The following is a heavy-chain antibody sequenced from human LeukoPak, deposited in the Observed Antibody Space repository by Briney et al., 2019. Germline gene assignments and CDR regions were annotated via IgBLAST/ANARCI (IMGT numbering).Heavy chain of an antibody. Sequence: SETLSLTCTVSGGSISSYYWSWIRLPPGKGLEWIGYIYYGGSTNYNPSLKSRVTISVDTSKNQFSLKLSSVTAADTAVYYCAFTTVVTPESYYYGMDVWGQGTTVTVSS. CDR3: AFTTVVTPESYYYGMDV. CDR2: IYYGGST. V-gene: IGHV4-59*01. CDR1: GGSISSYY. D-gene: IGHD4-23*01. J-gene: IGHJ6*02.